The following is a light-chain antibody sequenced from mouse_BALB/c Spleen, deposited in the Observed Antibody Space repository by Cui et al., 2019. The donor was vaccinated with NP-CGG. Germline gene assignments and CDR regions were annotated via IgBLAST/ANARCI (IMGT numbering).Light chain of an antibody. J-gene: IGLJ1*01. Sequence: QAVVTQESALTTSPGETVTLTCRSSTGAVTTSNYANWVQEKPEHLFTGLIGGTNNRAPGVPARFSGSLMGDKAALTITGAQTEDEAIYFCALWYSNHWVFGGGTKLTVL. CDR2: GTN. V-gene: IGLV1*01. CDR1: TGAVTTSNY. CDR3: ALWYSNHWV.